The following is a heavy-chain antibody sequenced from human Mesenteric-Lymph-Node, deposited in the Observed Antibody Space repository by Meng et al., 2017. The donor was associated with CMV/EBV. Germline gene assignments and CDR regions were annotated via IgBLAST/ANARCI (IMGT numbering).Heavy chain of an antibody. CDR1: GFTFSSYS. CDR3: ARDDYSSSSYGMDV. Sequence: GESLKISCAASGFTFSSYSMNWVRQAPGKGLEWVSYISSSGSTIYYADSVKGRFTISRDNAKNSLYLQMNSLRAEDTAVYYCARDDYSSSSYGMDVWGQGTTVTVSS. J-gene: IGHJ6*02. V-gene: IGHV3-48*04. CDR2: ISSSGSTI. D-gene: IGHD6-6*01.